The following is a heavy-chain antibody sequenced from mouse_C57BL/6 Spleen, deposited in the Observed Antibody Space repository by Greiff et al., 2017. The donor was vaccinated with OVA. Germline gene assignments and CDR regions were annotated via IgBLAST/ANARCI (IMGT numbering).Heavy chain of an antibody. CDR3: AYYGSSYGFAD. V-gene: IGHV1-82*01. CDR2: IYPGAGDT. CDR1: GYAFSSSW. J-gene: IGHJ3*01. D-gene: IGHD1-1*01. Sequence: QVQLQQSGPELVKPGASVKISCKASGYAFSSSWMNWVKQRPGKGLEWIGRIYPGAGDTNYNGKFKGKATLTADKSSSTADMQRRRLTSEDSAVYFCAYYGSSYGFADWGQGTLVTVSA.